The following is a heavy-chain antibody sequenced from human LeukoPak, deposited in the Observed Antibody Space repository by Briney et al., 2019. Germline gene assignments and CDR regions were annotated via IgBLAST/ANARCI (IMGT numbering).Heavy chain of an antibody. CDR1: GFTFSSYS. CDR3: ANGAL. V-gene: IGHV3-23*01. J-gene: IGHJ4*02. Sequence: GGSLRLSCAASGFTFSSYSMNWIRQAPGKGLEWISGISGSGDSKYYADSVKGRFTISRDNSKNTLYLQMDSLRVEDTAIYYCANGALWGQGTLVTVSS. CDR2: ISGSGDSK.